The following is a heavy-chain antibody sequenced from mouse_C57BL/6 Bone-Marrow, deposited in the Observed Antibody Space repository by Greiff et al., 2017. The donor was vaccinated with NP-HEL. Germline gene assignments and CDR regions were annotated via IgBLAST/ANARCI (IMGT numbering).Heavy chain of an antibody. J-gene: IGHJ1*03. CDR1: GYTFTDYY. CDR2: IYPGSGYT. Sequence: QVQLQQSGAELVRPGASVKLSCKASGYTFTDYYITWVQQRPGQGLEWIARIYPGSGYTYYNDKFKGKATLTAEKSSSTAYMQLSSLTSEDSAVYFCSSSGVTTVVARYWYFDVWGTGTTVTVSS. D-gene: IGHD1-1*01. CDR3: SSSGVTTVVARYWYFDV. V-gene: IGHV1-76*01.